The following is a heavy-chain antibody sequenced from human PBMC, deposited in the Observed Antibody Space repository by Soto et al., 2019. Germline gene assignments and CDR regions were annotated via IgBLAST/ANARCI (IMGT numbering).Heavy chain of an antibody. CDR3: ASTLQYCTSTSCYPWGRFAY. V-gene: IGHV3-48*02. CDR2: ISSSSSTI. D-gene: IGHD2-2*01. J-gene: IGHJ4*02. CDR1: GFTFSDYA. Sequence: EVQLVESGGGLVQPGGSLRLSCAASGFTFSDYALNWVRQAPGEGLEWISYISSSSSTIYFADSLKGRFTISRDNAKNSLYLQMSSLRDEDTAVYYCASTLQYCTSTSCYPWGRFAYWGQGTLVTVSS.